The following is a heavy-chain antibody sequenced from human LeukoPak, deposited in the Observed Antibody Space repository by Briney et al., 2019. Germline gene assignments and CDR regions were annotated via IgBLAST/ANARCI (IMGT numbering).Heavy chain of an antibody. D-gene: IGHD3-22*01. J-gene: IGHJ4*02. CDR3: ARGGYYYFDY. CDR2: IYYSGST. Sequence: SDTLALTCTVSGGSISSSSYYWSWIRQPPGKGLEWIGYIYYSGSTNYNPSLKSRVTISVDTSKNQVSLKLSSVTAADTAVYYCARGGYYYFDYWGQGTLVTVSS. V-gene: IGHV4-61*01. CDR1: GGSISSSSYY.